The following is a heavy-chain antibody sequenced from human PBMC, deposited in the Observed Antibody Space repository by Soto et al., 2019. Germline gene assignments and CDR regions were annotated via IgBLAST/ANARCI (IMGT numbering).Heavy chain of an antibody. V-gene: IGHV4-30-4*01. CDR2: IYYSGST. D-gene: IGHD4-17*01. CDR3: ARIGLTTALL. Sequence: QVQLQESGPGQVKPSQTLSLTCTVSGGSINSGDYYWSWIRQSPGKGLEWIGYIYYSGSTYYNPPLRSRVTISIDTSKNHFFLNLTSVTAADTAVYYCARIGLTTALLWGQGTLVTVSS. CDR1: GGSINSGDYY. J-gene: IGHJ4*02.